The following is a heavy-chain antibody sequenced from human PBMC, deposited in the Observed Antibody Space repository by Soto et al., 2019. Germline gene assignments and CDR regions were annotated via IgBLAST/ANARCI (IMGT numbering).Heavy chain of an antibody. CDR2: IYSGGDT. CDR3: AREIFY. CDR1: GFTVSSNY. Sequence: PGGSLRLSCAASGFTVSSNYMSWVRQAPGKGLEWVSLIYSGGDTYYADSVKGRFTISRDNAKNTLYLQMNSLRAEDTAVYYCAREIFYWGQGTLVTVSS. J-gene: IGHJ4*02. D-gene: IGHD3-3*01. V-gene: IGHV3-53*01.